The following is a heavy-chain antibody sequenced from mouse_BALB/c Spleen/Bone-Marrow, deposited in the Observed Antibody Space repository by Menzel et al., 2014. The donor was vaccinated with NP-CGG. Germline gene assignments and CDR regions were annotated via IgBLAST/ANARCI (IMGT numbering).Heavy chain of an antibody. D-gene: IGHD1-1*01. CDR3: ASYFYGYFLDY. J-gene: IGHJ2*01. CDR2: IDPANGNT. Sequence: EVQLQQSGAELVKPGASVRLSCTASGFNIKDTYIHWVKQRPEQVLEWIGRIDPANGNTKYDLKFQGKATITADTSSNTAYLQLSSLTSEDTAVYYCASYFYGYFLDYWGQGTPLTVSS. V-gene: IGHV14-3*02. CDR1: GFNIKDTY.